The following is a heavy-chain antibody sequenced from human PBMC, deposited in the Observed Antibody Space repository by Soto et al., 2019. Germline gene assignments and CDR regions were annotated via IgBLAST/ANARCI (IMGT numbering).Heavy chain of an antibody. CDR1: GGTFSSYT. V-gene: IGHV1-69*08. J-gene: IGHJ6*02. D-gene: IGHD2-2*01. CDR3: ARDQDIVVVPAARNYYYGMDV. Sequence: QVQLVQSGAEVKKPGSSVKVSCKASGGTFSSYTISWVRQAPGQGLEWMGRIIPILGIANYAQKFQGRVTITADKSTSTAYMELSSLRSEDTGVYYCARDQDIVVVPAARNYYYGMDVWGQGTTVTVSS. CDR2: IIPILGIA.